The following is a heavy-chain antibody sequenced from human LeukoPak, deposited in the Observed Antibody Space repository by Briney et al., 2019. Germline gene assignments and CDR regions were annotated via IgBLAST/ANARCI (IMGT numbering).Heavy chain of an antibody. CDR1: GGSISSSSYY. V-gene: IGHV4-39*01. CDR2: IYYSGST. D-gene: IGHD4-17*01. CDR3: ARHRGTTVTRFDY. Sequence: KASETLSLTCTVSGGSISSSSYYWGWIRQPPGKGLEWIGSIYYSGSTYYNPSLKSRVTISVDTSKNQFSLKLSSVTAADTAVYYCARHRGTTVTRFDYWGQGTLVTVSS. J-gene: IGHJ4*02.